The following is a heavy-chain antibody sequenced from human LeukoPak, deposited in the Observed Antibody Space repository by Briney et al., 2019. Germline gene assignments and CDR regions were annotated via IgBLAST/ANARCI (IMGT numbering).Heavy chain of an antibody. J-gene: IGHJ3*02. Sequence: GGSLRLSCAASGITFSSYAMSWVRRAPGKGLEWVSFITGSGGSTYYADSVKGRFTISRDNSKNTLYLQMNSLRVEDTAVYYCAKRTKSGWSTDAFDIWGQGTKVTVSS. V-gene: IGHV3-23*01. CDR2: ITGSGGST. D-gene: IGHD6-19*01. CDR3: AKRTKSGWSTDAFDI. CDR1: GITFSSYA.